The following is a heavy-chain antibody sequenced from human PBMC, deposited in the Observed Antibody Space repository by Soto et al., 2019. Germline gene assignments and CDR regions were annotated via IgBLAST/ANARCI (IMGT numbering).Heavy chain of an antibody. V-gene: IGHV1-18*01. CDR1: GYTFTSYG. D-gene: IGHD2-15*01. CDR2: ISAYNGNT. Sequence: GASVKVSCKASGYTFTSYGISWVRQAPGQGLEWMGRISAYNGNTNYAQKLQGRVTMTTDTSTSTAYMELRSLRSDDTAVYYCARGYCSGGSCNNWFDPWGQGTLVTVSS. J-gene: IGHJ5*02. CDR3: ARGYCSGGSCNNWFDP.